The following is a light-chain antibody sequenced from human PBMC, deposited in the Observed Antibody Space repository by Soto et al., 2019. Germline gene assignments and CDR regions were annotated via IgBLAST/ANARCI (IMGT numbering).Light chain of an antibody. J-gene: IGLJ3*02. V-gene: IGLV2-14*01. CDR1: GSDIGGYKY. Sequence: QSALTQPASVSGSLGQSMTMSCTGTGSDIGGYKYDSWYQQHPGKAPKLIIFEVSNRPSGVSDRFSGSNSGNTASLTISGLQAEDEADYYCTSYSRYRVLVFGGGTKVTVL. CDR2: EVS. CDR3: TSYSRYRVLV.